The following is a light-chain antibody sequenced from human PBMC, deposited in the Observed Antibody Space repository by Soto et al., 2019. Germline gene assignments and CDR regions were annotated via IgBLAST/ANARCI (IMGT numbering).Light chain of an antibody. J-gene: IGLJ1*01. CDR2: ANS. V-gene: IGLV3-21*02. CDR1: NIGSKG. CDR3: QVWDSSTDHYV. Sequence: SYELTQPPSVSVAPGQTARITCGGHNIGSKGVHWYPQKPGQAPVLVVYANSDRPSGIPERFSGSNSGNTATLTISRGGAGDEADYYCQVWDSSTDHYVFGSGTKRTV.